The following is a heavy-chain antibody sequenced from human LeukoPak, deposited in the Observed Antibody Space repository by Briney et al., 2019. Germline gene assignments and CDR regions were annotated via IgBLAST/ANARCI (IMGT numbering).Heavy chain of an antibody. CDR1: GGSISSYY. Sequence: AETESLTCTVSGGSISSYYWSWIRQPARKGLEWIGRIYSSGSTNYNPSLKSRVTMSVDTSKNQFSLKLSSVTAADTAVYYCVRRIVSVPAIQEGNWLDPWGQGTLVTVSS. CDR3: VRRIVSVPAIQEGNWLDP. CDR2: IYSSGST. J-gene: IGHJ5*02. D-gene: IGHD2-21*02. V-gene: IGHV4-4*07.